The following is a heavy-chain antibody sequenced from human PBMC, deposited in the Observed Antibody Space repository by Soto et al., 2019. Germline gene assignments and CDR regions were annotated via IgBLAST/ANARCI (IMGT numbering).Heavy chain of an antibody. V-gene: IGHV1-18*01. J-gene: IGHJ3*02. CDR2: ISAYNGNT. D-gene: IGHD3-16*02. CDR1: GYTFTSYG. CDR3: ARRCDYIWGSYRQKDAFDI. Sequence: ASVKVSCKASGYTFTSYGISWVRQAPGQGLEWMGWISAYNGNTNYAQKLQGRATMTTDTSTSTAYMELRSLRSDDTAVYYCARRCDYIWGSYRQKDAFDIWGQGTMVTVS.